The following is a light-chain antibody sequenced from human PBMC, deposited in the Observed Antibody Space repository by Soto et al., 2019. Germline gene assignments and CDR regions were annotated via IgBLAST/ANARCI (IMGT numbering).Light chain of an antibody. CDR1: QSLSSN. Sequence: EIVMTQSPATLSVSPGERATLSCRASQSLSSNLAWYQQTPGQPPRLLIYGASTRATGIPARFSGSGSGTEFTLTISSLQSEDFAVYYCQQYNNWTGTFGQGTKVEIK. CDR3: QQYNNWTGT. CDR2: GAS. V-gene: IGKV3-15*01. J-gene: IGKJ1*01.